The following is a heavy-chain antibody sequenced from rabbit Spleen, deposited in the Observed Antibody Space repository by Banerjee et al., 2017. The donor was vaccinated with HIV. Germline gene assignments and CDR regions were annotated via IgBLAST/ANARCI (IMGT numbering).Heavy chain of an antibody. V-gene: IGHV1S40*01. CDR2: IYTGSSPST. J-gene: IGHJ4*01. D-gene: IGHD2-1*01. CDR1: GFSFNGNLY. CDR3: ARGDGATWHAYKL. Sequence: QSLEESGGDLVKPGTSLTLTCKGSGFSFNGNLYICWVRQAPGKGLEWIACIYTGSSPSTYYASWAKGRFTISKTASTTVTLEMTSLTAADTAMYFCARGDGATWHAYKLWGPGTLVTVS.